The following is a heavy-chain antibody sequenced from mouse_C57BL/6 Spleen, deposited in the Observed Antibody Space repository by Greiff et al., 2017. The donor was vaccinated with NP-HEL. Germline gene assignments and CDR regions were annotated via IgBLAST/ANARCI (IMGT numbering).Heavy chain of an antibody. V-gene: IGHV1-75*01. CDR1: GYTFTDYY. D-gene: IGHD1-1*01. CDR2: IFPGSGST. CDR3: ARTDYYGSSFHYYAMDY. J-gene: IGHJ4*01. Sequence: VQLQQSGPELVKPGASVKISCKASGYTFTDYYINWVKQRPGQGLEWIGWIFPGSGSTYYNEKFKGKATLTVDKSSSTAYMLLSSLTSEDSAVYFCARTDYYGSSFHYYAMDYWGQGTSVTVSS.